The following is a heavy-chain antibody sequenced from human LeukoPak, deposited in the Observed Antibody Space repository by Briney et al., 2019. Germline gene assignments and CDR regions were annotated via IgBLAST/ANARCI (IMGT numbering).Heavy chain of an antibody. CDR2: INNDGSST. Sequence: GGSLKLSWSASGFTFSTYWMHWVRQAPGKGLVWVSRINNDGSSTRYADSVKGRFTISRDNAKNTLNLQMKSLRAEDTAVYYCVRGPWDYWGQGTLVTVSS. J-gene: IGHJ4*02. CDR3: VRGPWDY. CDR1: GFTFSTYW. V-gene: IGHV3-74*01.